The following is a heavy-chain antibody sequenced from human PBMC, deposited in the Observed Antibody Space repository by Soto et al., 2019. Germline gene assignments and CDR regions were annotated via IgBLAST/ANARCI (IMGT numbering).Heavy chain of an antibody. Sequence: PSETLSLSCTVAGGSSSSSSYYWVWNRKPPGKGLEWIGSIYYSGSTYYNPSLKSRVTISVDTSKNQFSLKLSSVTAADTAVYYCASCIAAAGTVWFDPWGQGTLVTVSS. CDR1: GGSSSSSSYY. J-gene: IGHJ5*02. CDR2: IYYSGST. V-gene: IGHV4-39*01. CDR3: ASCIAAAGTVWFDP. D-gene: IGHD6-13*01.